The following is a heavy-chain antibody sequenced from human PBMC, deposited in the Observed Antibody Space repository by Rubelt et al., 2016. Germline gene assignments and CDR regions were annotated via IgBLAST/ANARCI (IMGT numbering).Heavy chain of an antibody. CDR1: GFTFSIYW. CDR3: ARGFHDGSAYYAY. J-gene: IGHJ4*02. V-gene: IGHV3-74*01. CDR2: INPDATDT. D-gene: IGHD3-22*01. Sequence: EVQLVESGGGLVQPGGSLRLSCAASGFTFSIYWMHWVRQAPGKGLVWVARINPDATDTRSADSVKGRFTISRDNAKNTLYLQMNSLRDEDTAVYYCARGFHDGSAYYAYWGPGTLVTVSS.